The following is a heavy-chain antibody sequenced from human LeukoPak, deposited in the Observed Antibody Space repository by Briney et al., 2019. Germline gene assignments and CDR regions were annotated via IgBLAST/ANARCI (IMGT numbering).Heavy chain of an antibody. V-gene: IGHV3-49*04. CDR3: TRVCVEWYFDLYYFDY. CDR2: IRSKAYGGTT. CDR1: GFTFGDYA. J-gene: IGHJ4*02. D-gene: IGHD3-9*01. Sequence: PGGSLRLSCTASGFTFGDYAMSWVRQAPGKGLEWVGFIRSKAYGGTTEYAASVKGRFAISRDDSKSIAYLQMNSLKTEDTAVYYCTRVCVEWYFDLYYFDYWGQGTLVTVSS.